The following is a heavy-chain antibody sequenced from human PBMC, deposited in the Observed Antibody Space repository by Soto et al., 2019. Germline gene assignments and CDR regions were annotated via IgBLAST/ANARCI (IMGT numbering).Heavy chain of an antibody. Sequence: PSETLSLTCAVYGGSFSGYYWSWIRQPPGKGLEWIGEINHSGSTNYNPSLKSRVTISVDTSKNQFSLKLSSVTAADTAVYYCARDHPRNYYYYGMDVWGQGTTVTVSS. V-gene: IGHV4-34*01. J-gene: IGHJ6*02. CDR3: ARDHPRNYYYYGMDV. CDR2: INHSGST. CDR1: GGSFSGYY.